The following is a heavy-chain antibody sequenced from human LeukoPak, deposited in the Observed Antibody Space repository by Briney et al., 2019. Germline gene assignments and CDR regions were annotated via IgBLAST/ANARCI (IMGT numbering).Heavy chain of an antibody. CDR1: GFTSSRYA. CDR2: LSGSGAWT. Sequence: GGSLRLSCAASGFTSSRYAMSWVRQAPGKGLEWVSALSGSGAWTSYADSVKGRFTISRDNSKTTLYLQMNSLRAEDTAVYYCVKDPFSSSSAGPYAMDVWGQGTTVAVSS. CDR3: VKDPFSSSSAGPYAMDV. V-gene: IGHV3-23*01. D-gene: IGHD6-6*01. J-gene: IGHJ6*02.